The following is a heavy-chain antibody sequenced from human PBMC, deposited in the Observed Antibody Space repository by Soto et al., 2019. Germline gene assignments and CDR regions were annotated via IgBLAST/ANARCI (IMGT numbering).Heavy chain of an antibody. CDR1: GGTFSSYA. D-gene: IGHD3-22*01. Sequence: SGKVSCKASGGTFSSYAISWVRQAPGQGLEWMGGIIPIFGTANYAQKFQGRVTITADESTSTAYMELSSLRSEDTAVYYCARDSTYYYDSSGYRPAYGMDVWGQGTTVTVS. J-gene: IGHJ6*02. CDR3: ARDSTYYYDSSGYRPAYGMDV. CDR2: IIPIFGTA. V-gene: IGHV1-69*13.